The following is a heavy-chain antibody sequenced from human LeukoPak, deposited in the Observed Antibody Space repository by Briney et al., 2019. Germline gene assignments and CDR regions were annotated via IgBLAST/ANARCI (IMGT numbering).Heavy chain of an antibody. D-gene: IGHD3-16*02. CDR1: GYTFTIYY. CDR3: ARVRDTGDY. Sequence: ASVKVSCKASGYTFTIYYIHWVRQAPGQGLEWMGMINPSGGSATYAQKFQGRVTMTRDTSTSTVYMELSSLRSEDTAVYYCARVRDTGDYWGQGTLVTVSS. V-gene: IGHV1-46*01. J-gene: IGHJ4*02. CDR2: INPSGGSA.